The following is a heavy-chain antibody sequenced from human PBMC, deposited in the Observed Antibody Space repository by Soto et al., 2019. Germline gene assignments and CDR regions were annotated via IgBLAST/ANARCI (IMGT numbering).Heavy chain of an antibody. V-gene: IGHV3-30*18. Sequence: QVQPVESGGGVVQPGRSLRLSCAASGFTFSSYGKHWVRQAPGKGLEWVAVISYDGSNKYYADSVKGRFTISRDNSKNTLYLQINSLRAEDTAVYYCAKDWGIAAAAPDYRGQGTLVTVSS. D-gene: IGHD6-13*01. CDR3: AKDWGIAAAAPDY. CDR1: GFTFSSYG. CDR2: ISYDGSNK. J-gene: IGHJ4*02.